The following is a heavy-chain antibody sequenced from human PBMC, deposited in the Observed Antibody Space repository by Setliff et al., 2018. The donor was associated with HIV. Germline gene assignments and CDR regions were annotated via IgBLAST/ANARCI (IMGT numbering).Heavy chain of an antibody. V-gene: IGHV4-59*08. CDR1: GGSISGYY. CDR2: IYYSGSA. J-gene: IGHJ6*03. CDR3: ATFVPRTSASRPGDV. Sequence: SETLSLTCSASGGSISGYYWSWIRQPPGKGLECIGYIYYSGSANYNPSLKGRVTISVDTSKNQFSLKLTSVTAADTAVYFCATFVPRTSASRPGDVWGKGTTVTVS. D-gene: IGHD2-2*01.